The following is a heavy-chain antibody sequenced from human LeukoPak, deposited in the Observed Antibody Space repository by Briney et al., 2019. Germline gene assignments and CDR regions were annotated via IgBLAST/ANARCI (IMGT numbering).Heavy chain of an antibody. CDR2: ISSSSYI. CDR1: GFTFSSYG. CDR3: ARTNYYDSSGYSGDNWFDP. J-gene: IGHJ5*02. Sequence: PGGSLRLSCAASGFTFSSYGMHWVRQAPGKGLEWVSSISSSSYIYYADSVKGRFTISRDNAKNSLYLQMNSLRAEDTAVYYCARTNYYDSSGYSGDNWFDPWGQGTLVTVSS. D-gene: IGHD3-22*01. V-gene: IGHV3-21*01.